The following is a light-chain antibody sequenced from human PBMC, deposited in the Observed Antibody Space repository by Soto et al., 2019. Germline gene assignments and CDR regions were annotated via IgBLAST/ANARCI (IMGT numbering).Light chain of an antibody. CDR2: AAS. Sequence: EIVLTHSPGTLSLSPWEIATLSCRASQSVRNNYLAWYQQRPGQAPRLLIYAASSRATGIPDRFSGSGSGTDFTLTISRLEPEDFAVYYCQQYGTSPRTFGHGTKVDIK. V-gene: IGKV3-20*01. J-gene: IGKJ1*01. CDR3: QQYGTSPRT. CDR1: QSVRNNY.